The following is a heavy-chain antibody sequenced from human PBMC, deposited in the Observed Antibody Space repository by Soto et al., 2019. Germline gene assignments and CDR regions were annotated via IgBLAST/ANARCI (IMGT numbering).Heavy chain of an antibody. Sequence: PSETLSLTCTVSGGSISSSSYYWGWIRQPPGKGLEWIGSIYYSGSTYYNPSLKSRVTISVDTSKNQFSLKLSSVTAADTAVYYCARHKWGANYYGSGSYYIVGWFDPWGQGTLVTVSS. CDR1: GGSISSSSYY. V-gene: IGHV4-39*01. CDR2: IYYSGST. J-gene: IGHJ5*02. CDR3: ARHKWGANYYGSGSYYIVGWFDP. D-gene: IGHD3-10*01.